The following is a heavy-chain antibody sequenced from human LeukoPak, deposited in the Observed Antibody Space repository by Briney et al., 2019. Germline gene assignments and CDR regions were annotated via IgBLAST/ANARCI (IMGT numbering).Heavy chain of an antibody. CDR3: ARHRSSGYYYDDY. D-gene: IGHD3-22*01. CDR1: GYTFTGYY. J-gene: IGHJ4*02. Sequence: GASVKVSCKASGYTFTGYYMHWVRQAPGQGLEWMGWINPNSGGTNYAQKFQGRVTMTRDTSISTAYMELSRLRSDDTAVYYCARHRSSGYYYDDYWGQGTLVTVSS. V-gene: IGHV1-2*02. CDR2: INPNSGGT.